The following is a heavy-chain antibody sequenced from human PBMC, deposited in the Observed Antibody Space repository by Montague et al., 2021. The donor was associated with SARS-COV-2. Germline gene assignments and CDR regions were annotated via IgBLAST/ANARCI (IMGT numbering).Heavy chain of an antibody. CDR2: SYYRFKWNS. CDR3: VRYSGWFYFDF. D-gene: IGHD6-19*01. CDR1: GDSVSSNRVA. Sequence: CAISGDSVSSNRVAWSWIRQSPSSGLEWLGRSYYRFKWNSDYAPSVRGRLTVNPDASKNEFSLELNYVTPEDTAVYYCVRYSGWFYFDFWGQGTLVTVSS. V-gene: IGHV6-1*01. J-gene: IGHJ4*02.